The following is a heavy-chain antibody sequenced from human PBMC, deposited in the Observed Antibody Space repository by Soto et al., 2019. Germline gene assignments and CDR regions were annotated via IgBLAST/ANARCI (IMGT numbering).Heavy chain of an antibody. Sequence: QVQLVQSGVEVKKPGSSVKVSCKASGGTLNSYAIDWVRQAPGQGLEWMGGIIPIFGNTYYAQRLQGRVKLTADESTRTAYMDLSTLTSEDTDAYYCARGTVSGSEYNFYCDGMYVWGQGTTVIVFS. J-gene: IGHJ6*02. CDR3: ARGTVSGSEYNFYCDGMYV. V-gene: IGHV1-69*12. D-gene: IGHD1-20*01. CDR1: GGTLNSYA. CDR2: IIPIFGNT.